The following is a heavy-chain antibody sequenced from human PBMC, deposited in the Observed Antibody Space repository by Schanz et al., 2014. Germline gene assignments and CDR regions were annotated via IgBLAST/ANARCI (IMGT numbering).Heavy chain of an antibody. CDR1: GRSISSYY. V-gene: IGHV4-59*12. CDR3: ARSPGDFPGWFDS. J-gene: IGHJ5*01. Sequence: QVQLQESGPGLVKPSETLSLTCSVSGRSISSYYWSWIRLPPGKGLEWIGYIYHSGSTYYNPSLKSRVTISVDRSKNQFSLILNPVTAADTAVYYCARSPGDFPGWFDSWGQGTLVTVSS. CDR2: IYHSGST. D-gene: IGHD4-17*01.